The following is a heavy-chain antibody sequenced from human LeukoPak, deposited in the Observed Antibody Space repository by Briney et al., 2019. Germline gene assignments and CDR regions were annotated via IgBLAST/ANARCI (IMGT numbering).Heavy chain of an antibody. CDR2: ISGNGGST. CDR3: AREVPQSRELLFDP. D-gene: IGHD1-26*01. V-gene: IGHV3-64*02. J-gene: IGHJ5*02. Sequence: AGTLRLSCAASGFTFSTYSMHWVRQSPGKGLEYVSAISGNGGSTFYADSVKGRFTISRDNSMNTLYLQMGSLRAEDMAVYYCAREVPQSRELLFDPWGRGTLVTVSS. CDR1: GFTFSTYS.